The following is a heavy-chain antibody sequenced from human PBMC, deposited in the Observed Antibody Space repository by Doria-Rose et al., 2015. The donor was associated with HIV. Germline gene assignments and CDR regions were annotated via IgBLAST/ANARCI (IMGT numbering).Heavy chain of an antibody. D-gene: IGHD3-16*01. CDR2: IHDIGGT. V-gene: IGHV4-59*08. J-gene: IGHJ6*03. Sequence: SGPGLVKPSETLSLTCTVSGDSINSYYWSWTRQPPGKGLEWIGYIHDIGGTNYNPSLKSRVTISADTSKNQFSLKLSSLTAADTAVYYCARQTFYYMDVWGKGTTVTVSS. CDR1: GDSINSYY. CDR3: ARQTFYYMDV.